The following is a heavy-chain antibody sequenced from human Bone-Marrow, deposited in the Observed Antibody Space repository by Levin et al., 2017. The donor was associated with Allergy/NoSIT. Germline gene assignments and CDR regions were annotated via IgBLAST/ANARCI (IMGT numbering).Heavy chain of an antibody. V-gene: IGHV3-49*03. Sequence: GESLKISCTASGFTFGDYAMSWFRQAPGKGLEWVGFIRSKAYGGTTEYAASVKGRFTISRDDSKSIAYLQMNSLKTEDTAVYYCTRDPSPLRYFDWLLDAFDIWGQGTMVTVSS. D-gene: IGHD3-9*01. J-gene: IGHJ3*02. CDR3: TRDPSPLRYFDWLLDAFDI. CDR2: IRSKAYGGTT. CDR1: GFTFGDYA.